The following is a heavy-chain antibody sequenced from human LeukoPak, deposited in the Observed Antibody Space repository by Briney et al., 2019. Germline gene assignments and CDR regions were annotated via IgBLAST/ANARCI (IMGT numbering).Heavy chain of an antibody. CDR2: ITPIFGEA. J-gene: IGHJ3*02. CDR3: ARVNFGPFDI. Sequence: ASVKVSCKVSGGTFSSYPISWVRQAPGQGLEWMGEITPIFGEAQNAEKFQGRVTITADEPTSTVYMELTSLRLDDTAMYYCARVNFGPFDIWGQGTMVTVSS. D-gene: IGHD1-20*01. V-gene: IGHV1-69*13. CDR1: GGTFSSYP.